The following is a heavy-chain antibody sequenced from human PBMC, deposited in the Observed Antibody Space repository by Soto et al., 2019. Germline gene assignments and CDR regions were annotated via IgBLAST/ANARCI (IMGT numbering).Heavy chain of an antibody. CDR3: ARIDSRGWYVDS. CDR2: ITHTGET. J-gene: IGHJ4*02. CDR1: GGSFSGHY. Sequence: QVRLQQWGAGLLKPSETLSLTCAVYGGSFSGHYWCWIRQPPGKALEWIGEITHTGETRYNPSLKSRVIISRDTSKNQFSLRLTSVTPADTAVYYSARIDSRGWYVDSWGQGTLLTVSS. V-gene: IGHV4-34*01. D-gene: IGHD6-19*01.